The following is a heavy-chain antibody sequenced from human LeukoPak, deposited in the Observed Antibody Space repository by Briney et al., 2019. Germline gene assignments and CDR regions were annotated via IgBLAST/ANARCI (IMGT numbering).Heavy chain of an antibody. CDR1: GDSITSHNW. Sequence: PSETLSHTCAVSGDSITSHNWWSWVRQSPGKGLEWIGEIYHSGTTNYSPSLKSRVTISVDKSKNQLSLELTSVTAADTAVYFCASCLFDYYYFAQWGQGTLVTVSS. CDR2: IYHSGTT. CDR3: ASCLFDYYYFAQ. D-gene: IGHD2/OR15-2a*01. V-gene: IGHV4-4*02. J-gene: IGHJ4*02.